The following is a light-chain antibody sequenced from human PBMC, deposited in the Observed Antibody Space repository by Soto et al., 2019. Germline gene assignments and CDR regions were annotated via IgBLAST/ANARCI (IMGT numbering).Light chain of an antibody. CDR1: SSNIGAGYD. J-gene: IGLJ3*02. V-gene: IGLV1-40*01. CDR2: GDT. CDR3: QSFDSSLSGWL. Sequence: QYVLTQPPSVSGAPGQRVTISCTGSSSNIGAGYDVHWYQQLPGTSPKLLISGDTNRPSGVPDRFSGSKSGTSASLAITGLRAEDEADYYCQSFDSSLSGWLFGGGTKLTVL.